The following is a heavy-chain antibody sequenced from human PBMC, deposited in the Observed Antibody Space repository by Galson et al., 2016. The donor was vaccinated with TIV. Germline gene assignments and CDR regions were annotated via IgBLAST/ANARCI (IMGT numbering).Heavy chain of an antibody. CDR1: GFTFSSYA. CDR2: INDRGDDT. CDR3: AKGGSAFSYGYAFDM. Sequence: LRLSCAASGFTFSSYAISWVRQAPGKGLEWVSIINDRGDDTYYADSVKGRFTISRDNSKNTLYLQMHSLRAEDTALCFCAKGGSAFSYGYAFDMWGQGTMVTVSS. D-gene: IGHD5-18*01. V-gene: IGHV3-23*01. J-gene: IGHJ3*02.